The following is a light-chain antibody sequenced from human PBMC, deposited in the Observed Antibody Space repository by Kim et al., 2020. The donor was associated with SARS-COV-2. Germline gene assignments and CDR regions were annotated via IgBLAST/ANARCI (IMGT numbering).Light chain of an antibody. CDR3: QQDYNLLT. Sequence: PGQRVPLSCRARHGVSSSYITWYQQKPRQAPRLLIYGASSRATGIPARFSGGGSGTDFTLTISSLQPEDFAVYYCQQDYNLLTFGGGTKVDIK. J-gene: IGKJ4*01. CDR2: GAS. V-gene: IGKV3D-7*01. CDR1: HGVSSSY.